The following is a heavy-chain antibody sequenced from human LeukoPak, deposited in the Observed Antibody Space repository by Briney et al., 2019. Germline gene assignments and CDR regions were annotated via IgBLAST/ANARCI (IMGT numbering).Heavy chain of an antibody. V-gene: IGHV3-23*01. D-gene: IGHD3-22*01. CDR3: ARGYYDSSGYYDAFDI. J-gene: IGHJ3*02. Sequence: PGGSLRLSCAASGFTFSSYAMSWVRQAPGKGLEWVSAISGSGGSTYYADSVKGRFTISRDNSKNTLYLQMNSLRAEDTAVYYCARGYYDSSGYYDAFDIWGQGTMVTVSS. CDR1: GFTFSSYA. CDR2: ISGSGGST.